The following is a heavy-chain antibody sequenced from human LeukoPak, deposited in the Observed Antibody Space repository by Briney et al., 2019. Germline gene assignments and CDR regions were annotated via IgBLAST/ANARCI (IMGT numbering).Heavy chain of an antibody. Sequence: GESLKISCKGFGYSFTNYWIGWVRQMPGKGLEWMGIIYPGDSDTTYSPSFQGQVTISADKSISTAYLQWSSLKASDTAMYYCARRNSEGAAALVAGVNFDSWGQGTLVTVSS. D-gene: IGHD6-13*01. CDR3: ARRNSEGAAALVAGVNFDS. CDR1: GYSFTNYW. CDR2: IYPGDSDT. V-gene: IGHV5-51*01. J-gene: IGHJ4*02.